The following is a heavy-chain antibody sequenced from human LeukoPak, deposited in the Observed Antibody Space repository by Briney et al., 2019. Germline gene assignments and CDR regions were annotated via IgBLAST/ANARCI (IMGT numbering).Heavy chain of an antibody. J-gene: IGHJ6*02. Sequence: PSETLSLTCAVSGGSLDPYYWKWIRQPPGKGLEWIGYIYYSGSTNYNPSLKSRVTMSVDTSKNQFSLELSSVTAADTAVYFCARASAGAIFYYGMDVWGQGTTVTVSS. D-gene: IGHD3-3*01. V-gene: IGHV4-59*01. CDR3: ARASAGAIFYYGMDV. CDR2: IYYSGST. CDR1: GGSLDPYY.